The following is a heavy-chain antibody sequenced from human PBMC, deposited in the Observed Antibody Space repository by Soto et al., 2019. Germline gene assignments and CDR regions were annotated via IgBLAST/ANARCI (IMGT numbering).Heavy chain of an antibody. Sequence: PGGSLRLSSAASGFTFRTYAMNWVRQAPGKGLEWVSTISGTNGRTYYADSVKGRFTISRDNSKDTLFLQMNSLRAEDTAIYYCARELDIVVVPSAISYWGQGTLVTVSS. V-gene: IGHV3-23*01. J-gene: IGHJ4*02. CDR3: ARELDIVVVPSAISY. CDR1: GFTFRTYA. D-gene: IGHD2-2*02. CDR2: ISGTNGRT.